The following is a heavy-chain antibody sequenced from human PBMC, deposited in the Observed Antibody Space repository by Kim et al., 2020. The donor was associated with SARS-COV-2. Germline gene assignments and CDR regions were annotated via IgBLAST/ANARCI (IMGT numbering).Heavy chain of an antibody. CDR2: IWYDGSNK. Sequence: GGSLRLSCAASGFTFSSYGMHWVRQAPGKGLEWVAVIWYDGSNKYYADSVKGRFTISRDNSKNTLYLQMNSLRAEDTAVYYCAKDVAGSPFYFDYWGQGTLVTVSS. J-gene: IGHJ4*02. D-gene: IGHD6-19*01. CDR3: AKDVAGSPFYFDY. CDR1: GFTFSSYG. V-gene: IGHV3-33*06.